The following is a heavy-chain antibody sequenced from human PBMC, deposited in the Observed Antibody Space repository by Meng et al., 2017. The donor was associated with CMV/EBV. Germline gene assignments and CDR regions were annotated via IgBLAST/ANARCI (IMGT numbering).Heavy chain of an antibody. Sequence: TGYDMHWVRQAPGQGLEWMGWINPNSGGTNYAQKFQGRVTMTRDTSISTAYMEVSRLRSDDTAVYYCAKDYDFWSGYAPYYYYGMDVWGQGTTVTVSS. J-gene: IGHJ6*02. D-gene: IGHD3-3*01. CDR2: INPNSGGT. CDR1: TGYD. CDR3: AKDYDFWSGYAPYYYYGMDV. V-gene: IGHV1-2*02.